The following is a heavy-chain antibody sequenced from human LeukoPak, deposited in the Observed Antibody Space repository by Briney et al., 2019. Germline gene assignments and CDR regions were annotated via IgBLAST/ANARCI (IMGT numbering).Heavy chain of an antibody. D-gene: IGHD3-16*02. Sequence: GGSLRLSCAASGFTFSSYSMNWVRQAPGKGLEWVSSISSSSSYIYYADSVKGRFTISRDNAKNSLYLQMNSLRAEDTAVYYCAREVDIYDYVWGSYRYVTGGMDAWGKGTTVTVSS. CDR3: AREVDIYDYVWGSYRYVTGGMDA. J-gene: IGHJ6*04. CDR1: GFTFSSYS. V-gene: IGHV3-21*01. CDR2: ISSSSSYI.